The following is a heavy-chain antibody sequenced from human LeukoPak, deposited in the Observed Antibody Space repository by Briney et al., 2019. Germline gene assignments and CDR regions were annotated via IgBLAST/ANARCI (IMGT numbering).Heavy chain of an antibody. CDR3: ARVLPVPYLLDS. CDR1: GHSTTRGHY. J-gene: IGHJ4*02. CDR2: FFQSEKS. V-gene: IGHV4-38-2*01. Sequence: SETLSLTCGISGHSTTRGHYWAWFRQSPGKGLEWIATFFQSEKSFYNASLKSRVIMSLDTSKSQFSLNLTSVTAADTAVYYCARVLPVPYLLDSWGQGTHVTVSS. D-gene: IGHD2/OR15-2a*01.